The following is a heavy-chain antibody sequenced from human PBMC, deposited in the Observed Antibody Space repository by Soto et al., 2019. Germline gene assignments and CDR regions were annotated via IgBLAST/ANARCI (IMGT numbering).Heavy chain of an antibody. Sequence: EVQLLESGGGLVQPGGSLRLSCAASGFTFSSYAMSWVRQAPGKGLEWVSAISGSGGRTYYAGSVKGRFTISRDDSKNTLYLQMNSLRAEDTAVYYCASPFSPLRGIDYWGQGTLVTVSS. V-gene: IGHV3-23*01. J-gene: IGHJ4*02. CDR3: ASPFSPLRGIDY. CDR2: ISGSGGRT. CDR1: GFTFSSYA. D-gene: IGHD1-26*01.